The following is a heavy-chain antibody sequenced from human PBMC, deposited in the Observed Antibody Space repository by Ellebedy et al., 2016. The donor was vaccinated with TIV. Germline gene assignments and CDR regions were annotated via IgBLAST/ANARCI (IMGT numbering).Heavy chain of an antibody. D-gene: IGHD2-15*01. V-gene: IGHV1-69*06. CDR3: ALPCSGGSCHNYYYYGMDV. CDR2: IIPIFGTA. CDR1: GGTFSSYA. J-gene: IGHJ6*02. Sequence: SVKVSXXASGGTFSSYAISWVRQAPGQGLEWMGGIIPIFGTANYAQKFQGRVTITADKSTSTAYMELSSLRSEDTAVYYCALPCSGGSCHNYYYYGMDVWGQGTTVTVSS.